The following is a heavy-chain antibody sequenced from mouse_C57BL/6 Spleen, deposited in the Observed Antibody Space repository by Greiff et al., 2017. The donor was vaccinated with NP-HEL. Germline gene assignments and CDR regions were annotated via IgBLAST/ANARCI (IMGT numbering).Heavy chain of an antibody. CDR3: ARRAYYSNGDLFDY. CDR1: GFTFSDYY. Sequence: EVKLVESGGGLVQPGGSLKLSCAASGFTFSDYYMYWVRQTPEKRLEWVAYISNGGGSTYYPDTVKGRFTISRDNAKNTLYLQMSRLKSEDTAMYYGARRAYYSNGDLFDYWGQGTTLTVSS. D-gene: IGHD2-5*01. J-gene: IGHJ2*01. V-gene: IGHV5-12*01. CDR2: ISNGGGST.